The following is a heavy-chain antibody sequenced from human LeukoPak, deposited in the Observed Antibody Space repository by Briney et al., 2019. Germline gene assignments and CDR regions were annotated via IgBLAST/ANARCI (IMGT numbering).Heavy chain of an antibody. CDR1: GFTFSSYA. V-gene: IGHV3-23*01. CDR3: AKSCVPARPGVTSYYSGLDV. CDR2: ISGSGVSGRGGRT. D-gene: IGHD2-21*02. Sequence: PGGSLRLSCAASGFTFSSYAMNWVRQAPGKGLEWVSSISGSGVSGRGGRTFYADSVKGRFTISRDNSKNTFYLQMSSLRVDDAAVYYCAKSCVPARPGVTSYYSGLDVWGLGTTVIVSS. J-gene: IGHJ6*02.